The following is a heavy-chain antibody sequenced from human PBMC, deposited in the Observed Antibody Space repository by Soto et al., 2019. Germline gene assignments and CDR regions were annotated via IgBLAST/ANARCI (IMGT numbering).Heavy chain of an antibody. CDR2: INGDGSRT. CDR3: ARGIKWRYGMDV. V-gene: IGHV3-74*01. CDR1: RFAFHSDW. Sequence: SMTQSCPAGRFAFHSDWMHLVRQAPGKGLVGVSRINGDGSRTFYADSVKGRCTISRDNARNTVYLQMNSLRAEDTAVYYCARGIKWRYGMDVWGQGMTVIVS. D-gene: IGHD5-12*01. J-gene: IGHJ6*02.